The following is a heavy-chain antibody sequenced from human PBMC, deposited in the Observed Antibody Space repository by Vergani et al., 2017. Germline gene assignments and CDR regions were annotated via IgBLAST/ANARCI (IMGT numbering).Heavy chain of an antibody. V-gene: IGHV4-39*01. CDR2: IYYSGST. J-gene: IGHJ4*02. Sequence: QLQLQESGPGLVKPSETLSLTCTVSGGSISSSSYYWGWIRQPPGKGLEWIGSIYYSGSTYYNPSLKSRVTISVDTSKNQFSLKLSSVTAADTAVYYCARLRVFGSSDLPDDYWGQGTLVTVSS. D-gene: IGHD6-6*01. CDR3: ARLRVFGSSDLPDDY. CDR1: GGSISSSSYY.